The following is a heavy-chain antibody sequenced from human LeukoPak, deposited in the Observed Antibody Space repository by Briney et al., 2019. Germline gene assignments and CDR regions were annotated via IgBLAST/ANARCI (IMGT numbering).Heavy chain of an antibody. CDR3: ARSGDSHGNYFDY. J-gene: IGHJ4*02. V-gene: IGHV4-59*08. Sequence: ETLFLTCSVSGGSISTYYWNWIRQPPGKGLEWIGYKTYSGITNYNPSLKSRITISIDTSKNQFSLKLSSVTAADTAVYYCARSGDSHGNYFDYWGQGTLVTVSS. CDR2: KTYSGIT. D-gene: IGHD1-26*01. CDR1: GGSISTYY.